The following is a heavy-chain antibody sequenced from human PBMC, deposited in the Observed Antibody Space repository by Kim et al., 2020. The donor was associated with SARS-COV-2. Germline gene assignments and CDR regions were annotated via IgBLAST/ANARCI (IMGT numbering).Heavy chain of an antibody. J-gene: IGHJ2*01. CDR3: ESRTIWVLGDWSFDL. Sequence: ASVKVSCKATEYTFSGYFLHWVRQAPGQGFEWVGWINPNSGVTNYAQKFLGRVTMTRDMSINTAYMELSRLRSDDTALYYCESRTIWVLGDWSFDLWDRGTLVTVFS. CDR1: EYTFSGYF. V-gene: IGHV1-2*02. D-gene: IGHD7-27*01. CDR2: INPNSGVT.